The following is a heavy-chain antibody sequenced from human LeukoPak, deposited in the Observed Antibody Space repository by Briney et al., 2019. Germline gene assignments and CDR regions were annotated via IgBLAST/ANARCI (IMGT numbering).Heavy chain of an antibody. Sequence: SVKVSCKASGGTFSSYAISWVRQAHGQGLEWMGGIIPIFGTANYTQKFQGRVTITADESTSTAYMELSSLRSEDTAVYYCARPQEYYDFWSDYYLFDYWGQGTLVTVSS. CDR3: ARPQEYYDFWSDYYLFDY. D-gene: IGHD3-3*01. J-gene: IGHJ4*02. CDR1: GGTFSSYA. V-gene: IGHV1-69*01. CDR2: IIPIFGTA.